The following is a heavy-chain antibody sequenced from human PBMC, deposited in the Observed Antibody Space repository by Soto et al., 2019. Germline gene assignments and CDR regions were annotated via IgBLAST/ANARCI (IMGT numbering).Heavy chain of an antibody. CDR1: GYTFARYG. CDR3: ARRDYPLDY. Sequence: QVQLVQSGAEVKKPGASDKVSCKASGYTFARYGITWVRQAPGQGLEWMGWISAYNGNTNYAQKLQGRVTMTTDTSTSTAYIELRSLRSDDTAVYNCARRDYPLDYWGQGTLVTVSS. V-gene: IGHV1-18*01. J-gene: IGHJ4*02. CDR2: ISAYNGNT. D-gene: IGHD4-17*01.